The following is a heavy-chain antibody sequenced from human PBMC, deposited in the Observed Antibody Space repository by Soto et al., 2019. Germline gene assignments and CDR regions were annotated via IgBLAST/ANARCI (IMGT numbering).Heavy chain of an antibody. CDR2: ININRGDV. CDR3: ATDDMNRGRFDF. V-gene: IGHV1-18*01. J-gene: IGHJ4*01. CDR1: GGSSTHND. Sequence: ASVKVSCKDCGGSSTHNDISWVRRAPGQGLEWMGWININRGDVNHAPKFQGRVTLTTDTSTTTAYMELRSLRLDDTAVYFCATDDMNRGRFDFWGHGTLVTVSS.